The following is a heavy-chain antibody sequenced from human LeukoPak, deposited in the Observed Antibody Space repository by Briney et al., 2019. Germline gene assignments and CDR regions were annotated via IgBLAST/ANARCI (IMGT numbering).Heavy chain of an antibody. CDR3: ARHSDVVGAI. D-gene: IGHD3-16*01. CDR2: IYPRDSDT. Sequence: GESLKISCEASGYTFTHQWIGWVRQMPGTGLEWVGVIYPRDSDTIYSPSFQGHVTISADTSINTAYLEWRSLEASDTAMYYCARHSDVVGAIWGQGTQVTVSS. CDR1: GYTFTHQW. V-gene: IGHV5-51*01. J-gene: IGHJ4*02.